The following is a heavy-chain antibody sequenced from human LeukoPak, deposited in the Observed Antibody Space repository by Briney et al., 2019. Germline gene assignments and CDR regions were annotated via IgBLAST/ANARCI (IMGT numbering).Heavy chain of an antibody. Sequence: GGSLRLSCAASGFTFNSYGMHWVRQAPGKGLEWVVVISYDGSNKYYADSVKGRFTISRDNSKNTLYLQMNSLRAEDTAVYYCAKKTTGSFPFDCWGQGTLVTVSS. CDR3: AKKTTGSFPFDC. V-gene: IGHV3-33*05. CDR2: ISYDGSNK. J-gene: IGHJ4*02. CDR1: GFTFNSYG. D-gene: IGHD1-26*01.